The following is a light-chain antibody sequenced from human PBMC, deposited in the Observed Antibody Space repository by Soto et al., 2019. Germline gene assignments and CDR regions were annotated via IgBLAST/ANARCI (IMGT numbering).Light chain of an antibody. Sequence: DIQLPQSPSFLSASVGDRGTITCRASQGIAGSLAWDQQKPGKPPKLLIYAESTLQSGVPSRFSGSGSGTRGTLTISSLQPEDFATYYCQQVKSYPRTFGGGTKVDIK. J-gene: IGKJ4*01. CDR3: QQVKSYPRT. CDR2: AES. V-gene: IGKV1-9*01. CDR1: QGIAGS.